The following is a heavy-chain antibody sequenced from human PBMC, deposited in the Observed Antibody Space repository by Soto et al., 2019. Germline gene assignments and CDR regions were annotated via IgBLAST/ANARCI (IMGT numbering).Heavy chain of an antibody. V-gene: IGHV4-59*12. Sequence: PSETLSLTCTVSGDSISTYYWSWIRQPPGKGLEWIAYIYYTGNTNYNPSLKSRVTVSVDTSKNQFSLKLSSVTAADTAVYYCARGGRGTYSGYDYRFDPWGQGTLVTVSS. D-gene: IGHD5-12*01. CDR3: ARGGRGTYSGYDYRFDP. CDR1: GDSISTYY. J-gene: IGHJ5*02. CDR2: IYYTGNT.